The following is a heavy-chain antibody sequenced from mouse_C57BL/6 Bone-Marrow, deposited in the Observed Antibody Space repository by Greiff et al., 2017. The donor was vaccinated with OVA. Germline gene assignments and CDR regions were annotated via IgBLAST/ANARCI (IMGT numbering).Heavy chain of an antibody. CDR2: IYPGDGDP. CDR3: ARECYYGSSTDYAMDY. V-gene: IGHV1-82*01. J-gene: IGHJ4*01. Sequence: QVQLKQSGPELVKPGASVKLSCKASGSTFSSYWMNWVKQRPGQGLEWIGRIYPGDGDPNYNGKFKGKATLTADKSSSTAYMQLSSLTSEDSAVYFGARECYYGSSTDYAMDYWGQGTSVTVSS. D-gene: IGHD1-1*01. CDR1: GSTFSSYW.